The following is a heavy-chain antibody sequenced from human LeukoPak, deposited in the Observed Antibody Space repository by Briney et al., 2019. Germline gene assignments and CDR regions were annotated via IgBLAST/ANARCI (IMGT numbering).Heavy chain of an antibody. CDR2: IRGDGGDT. CDR1: GFTFTNHW. Sequence: PGGSLRLSCAASGFTFTNHWMHWVRQAPGKGLVWVSRIRGDGGDTSYADSVKGRFTISRHNSKNTLYLQMNSLRAEDTAVYYCARELRRVTTGIYYFDYWGQGTLVTVSS. J-gene: IGHJ4*02. CDR3: ARELRRVTTGIYYFDY. V-gene: IGHV3-74*01. D-gene: IGHD4-17*01.